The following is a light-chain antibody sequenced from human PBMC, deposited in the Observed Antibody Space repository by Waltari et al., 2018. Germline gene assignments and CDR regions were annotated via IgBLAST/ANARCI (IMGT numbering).Light chain of an antibody. CDR3: QHYVRLPAT. J-gene: IGKJ1*01. V-gene: IGKV3-20*01. Sequence: EIVLTQSPGTLSLSPGEGATLSCRASQSVSKYLAWYQQKPGQAPRLLIYGASSRATGIPDRFSGSGSGTDFSLTSSRLEPEDFAVYYCQHYVRLPATFGQGTKVEIK. CDR2: GAS. CDR1: QSVSKY.